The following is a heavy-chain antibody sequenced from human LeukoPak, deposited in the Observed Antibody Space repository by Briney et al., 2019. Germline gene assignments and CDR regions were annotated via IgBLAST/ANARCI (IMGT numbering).Heavy chain of an antibody. Sequence: PSETLSLTCAVYGGSFSGYYWSWIRQPPGKGLEWIGEINHSGSTNYNPSLKSRVTISVDTSKNQFSLKLSSVTAADTAVYYCALGEMATIYFDYWGQGTLVTVSS. CDR1: GGSFSGYY. D-gene: IGHD5-24*01. CDR3: ALGEMATIYFDY. J-gene: IGHJ4*02. CDR2: INHSGST. V-gene: IGHV4-34*01.